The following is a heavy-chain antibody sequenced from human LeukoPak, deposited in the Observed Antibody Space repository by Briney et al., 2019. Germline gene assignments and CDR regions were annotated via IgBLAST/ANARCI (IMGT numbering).Heavy chain of an antibody. CDR3: AKGVTPVISLQFFDY. V-gene: IGHV3-23*01. Sequence: PGGTLRLSCAASGLTFSSYGMNWVRQAPGKGLEWVSSISGSGLNTYYADSVKGRFTISRDKSKNTLYLQMNSLRAEDTAVYYCAKGVTPVISLQFFDYWGQGTLITVSS. D-gene: IGHD4-17*01. CDR1: GLTFSSYG. CDR2: ISGSGLNT. J-gene: IGHJ4*02.